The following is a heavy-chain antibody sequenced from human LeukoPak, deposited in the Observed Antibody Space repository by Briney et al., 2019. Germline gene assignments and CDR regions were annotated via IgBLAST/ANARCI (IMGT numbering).Heavy chain of an antibody. CDR3: ARGTPYDSSGLPFDY. V-gene: IGHV1-18*01. CDR1: GYTFTSYG. D-gene: IGHD3-22*01. Sequence: ASVKVSCKASGYTFTSYGISWVRQAPGQGLEWMGWISAYNGNTNYAQKLQGRVTMTTDTSTSTAYMELRSLRSDDTAVYYCARGTPYDSSGLPFDYWGQGTLVTDSS. CDR2: ISAYNGNT. J-gene: IGHJ4*02.